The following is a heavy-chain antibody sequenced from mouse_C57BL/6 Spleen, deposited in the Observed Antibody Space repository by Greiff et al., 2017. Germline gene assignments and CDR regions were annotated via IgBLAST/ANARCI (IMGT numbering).Heavy chain of an antibody. CDR1: GYTFTSYW. J-gene: IGHJ1*03. D-gene: IGHD1-1*01. Sequence: VQLQQPGAELVMPGASVKLSCKASGYTFTSYWMHWVKQRPGQGLEWIGEIDPSDSYTNYNQKFKGKSTLTVDKSSSTAYMQLSSLTSEDTAVYYCTYTPGRVTTVEGYFDVWGTGTTVTVSS. CDR3: TYTPGRVTTVEGYFDV. CDR2: IDPSDSYT. V-gene: IGHV1-69*01.